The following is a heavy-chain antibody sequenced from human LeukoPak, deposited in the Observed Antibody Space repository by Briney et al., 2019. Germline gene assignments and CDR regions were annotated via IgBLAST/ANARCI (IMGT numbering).Heavy chain of an antibody. CDR1: GFTFSSYA. D-gene: IGHD5-24*01. J-gene: IGHJ4*02. Sequence: GGSLRLSCAASGFTFSSYAMHWVRQAPGKGLEWVAVISYDGSNKYYADSVKGRFTISRDNSKNTLYLQMNSLRAGDTAVYYCARTDVEMATIYYFDYWGQGTLVTVSS. CDR3: ARTDVEMATIYYFDY. V-gene: IGHV3-30*04. CDR2: ISYDGSNK.